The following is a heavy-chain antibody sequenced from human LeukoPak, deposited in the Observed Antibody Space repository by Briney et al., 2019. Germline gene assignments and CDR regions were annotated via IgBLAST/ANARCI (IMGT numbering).Heavy chain of an antibody. Sequence: SVKVSCKASGGTFSSHAISWVRQAPGQGLEWMGGIIPIFGTANYAQKFQGRVTITADESTSTAYMELSSLRSEDTAVYYCAREGGEYCSSTSCPFDYWGQGTLVTVSS. CDR3: AREGGEYCSSTSCPFDY. CDR1: GGTFSSHA. V-gene: IGHV1-69*01. D-gene: IGHD2-2*01. CDR2: IIPIFGTA. J-gene: IGHJ4*02.